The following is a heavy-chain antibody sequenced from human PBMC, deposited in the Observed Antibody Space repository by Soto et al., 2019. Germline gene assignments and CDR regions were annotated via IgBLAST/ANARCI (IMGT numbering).Heavy chain of an antibody. Sequence: EVQLVESGGGLVQPGGSLRLACAASGFTVSRTYMSWVRQAPGKGLEWVSVIYSDDSTYYADSVKGRFTISRDNSKNTLYLQMNSLRAEDTAVYYCARGYCPDHWGRGTLVTVSS. CDR2: IYSDDST. CDR3: ARGYCPDH. V-gene: IGHV3-66*01. J-gene: IGHJ5*02. CDR1: GFTVSRTY. D-gene: IGHD2-15*01.